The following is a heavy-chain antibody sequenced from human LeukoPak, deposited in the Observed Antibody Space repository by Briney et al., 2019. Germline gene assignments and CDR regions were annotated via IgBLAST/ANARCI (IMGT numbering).Heavy chain of an antibody. V-gene: IGHV4-39*07. D-gene: IGHD2-2*01. J-gene: IGHJ5*02. CDR2: IYSSGST. CDR1: GGSLSSSSYY. CDR3: ASFTRNRTRWFDP. Sequence: SETLSLTCTVSGGSLSSSSYYWGWIRQPPGKGLEWIGSIYSSGSTYYTPSLKSRVTISVDTSENQFSLKRSSVTAADTAVYYCASFTRNRTRWFDPWGQGTLVTVSS.